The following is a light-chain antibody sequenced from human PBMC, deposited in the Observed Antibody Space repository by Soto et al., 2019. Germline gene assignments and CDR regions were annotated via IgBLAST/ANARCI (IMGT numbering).Light chain of an antibody. J-gene: IGLJ2*01. Sequence: SYELTQPPSVSVSPGQTASITCSGDKLGDKYACWYQQKPGQSPVLVIYQDSKRPSGIPERFSGSNSGNTATLTISGTQAMDEADYYCQALRVFGGGTKLTVL. CDR3: QALRV. CDR2: QDS. V-gene: IGLV3-1*01. CDR1: KLGDKY.